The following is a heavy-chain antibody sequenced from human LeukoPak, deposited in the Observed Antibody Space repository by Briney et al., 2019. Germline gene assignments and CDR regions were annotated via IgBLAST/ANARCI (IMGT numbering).Heavy chain of an antibody. Sequence: GASVKVSCKASGYTFTRYGITWVRQAPGQGLEWMGWISTYNGKTSYAQKVQDRVTMTTDTSTSTVYMELRSLRSDDTALYFCARDFSNFSYGTWFDPWGQGTLVTVSS. V-gene: IGHV1-18*01. CDR1: GYTFTRYG. J-gene: IGHJ5*02. CDR2: ISTYNGKT. CDR3: ARDFSNFSYGTWFDP. D-gene: IGHD1-1*01.